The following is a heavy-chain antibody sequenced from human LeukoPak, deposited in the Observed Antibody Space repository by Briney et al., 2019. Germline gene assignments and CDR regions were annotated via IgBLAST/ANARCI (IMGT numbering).Heavy chain of an antibody. Sequence: PRGSLRLSCAASGFTFSSYGMHWVRQAPGKGLEWVAFIRYDGSNKYYADSVKGRFTISRDNSKNTLYLQMNSLRAEDTAVYYCAKDTPGGSFDYWGQGTLVTVSS. CDR1: GFTFSSYG. J-gene: IGHJ4*02. CDR3: AKDTPGGSFDY. D-gene: IGHD3-10*01. CDR2: IRYDGSNK. V-gene: IGHV3-30*02.